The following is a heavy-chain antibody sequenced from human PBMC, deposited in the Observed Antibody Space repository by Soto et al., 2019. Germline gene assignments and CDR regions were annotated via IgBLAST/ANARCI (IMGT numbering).Heavy chain of an antibody. CDR2: ISSSGGST. J-gene: IGHJ4*02. Sequence: EVQLLESGGGLVQPGGSLRLSCAASGFTFSSYTMSWVRQGPGKGLEWVSGISSSGGSTVYADSVKGRFTISRDNFKNTLYLQMKSLRADDTVVYYCAKGWGDYWGQGTQVTVSS. V-gene: IGHV3-23*01. CDR3: AKGWGDY. D-gene: IGHD7-27*01. CDR1: GFTFSSYT.